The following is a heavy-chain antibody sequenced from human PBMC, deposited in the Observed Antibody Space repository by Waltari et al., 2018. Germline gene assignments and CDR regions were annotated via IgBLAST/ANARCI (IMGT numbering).Heavy chain of an antibody. V-gene: IGHV4-34*01. CDR2: INHSGST. J-gene: IGHJ5*02. CDR1: GGSFSGYY. D-gene: IGHD3-9*01. CDR3: ARKEDFDWLEGGWFDP. Sequence: QVQLQQWGAGLLKPSETLSLTCAVYGGSFSGYYWSWIRQPPGKGLEWIGEINHSGSTNDNPSRKSGVTISVDTSKNQFSLKLSSVTAADTAVYYCARKEDFDWLEGGWFDPWGQGTLVTVSS.